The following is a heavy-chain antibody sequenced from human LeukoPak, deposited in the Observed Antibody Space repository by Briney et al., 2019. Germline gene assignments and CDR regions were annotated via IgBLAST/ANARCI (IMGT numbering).Heavy chain of an antibody. CDR2: ISSSSSTI. CDR3: ARETVVGAYYYYYGMDV. Sequence: PGGSLRLSCAASGFNFSSYSMNWVRQAPGKGLEWVAYISSSSSTIYCADSVKGRFTISRDNAKNSLYLQMNSLRAEDTAVYYCARETVVGAYYYYYGMDVWGQGTTVTVSS. D-gene: IGHD1-26*01. CDR1: GFNFSSYS. V-gene: IGHV3-48*04. J-gene: IGHJ6*02.